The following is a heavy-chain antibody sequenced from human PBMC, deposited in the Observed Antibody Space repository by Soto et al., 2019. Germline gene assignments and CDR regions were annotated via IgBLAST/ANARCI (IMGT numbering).Heavy chain of an antibody. CDR2: VSDSGGRT. CDR1: GFTFRSYH. Sequence: VHLLESGGALVQPGGSLRLSCVASGFTFRSYHMSWVRQAPGKGLEWVSGVSDSGGRTDYADSVKGRFTVSRDNSKNTLYLQMNALRSEDTAIYFCAKRELDDNWGQGTLVTVSS. J-gene: IGHJ4*02. CDR3: AKRELDDN. V-gene: IGHV3-23*01. D-gene: IGHD1-26*01.